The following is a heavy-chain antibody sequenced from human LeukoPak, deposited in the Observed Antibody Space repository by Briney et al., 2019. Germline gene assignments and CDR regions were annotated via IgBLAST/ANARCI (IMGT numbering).Heavy chain of an antibody. CDR2: IFYTGGT. CDR1: GGSISPYY. Sequence: KPSETLSLTCTVSGGSISPYYWSWMRQPPGKGPEYVGYIFYTGGTNYNPSLKSRVTVSLDTSKNQFSLKLSSVTATDTAVYYCARLGFCRGDNCLDDYWGQGTLVTVSS. J-gene: IGHJ4*02. D-gene: IGHD2-15*01. V-gene: IGHV4-59*08. CDR3: ARLGFCRGDNCLDDY.